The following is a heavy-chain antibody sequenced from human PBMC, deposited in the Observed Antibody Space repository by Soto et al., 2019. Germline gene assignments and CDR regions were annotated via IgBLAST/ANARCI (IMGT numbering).Heavy chain of an antibody. Sequence: QVQLVESGGGVVQPGRSLRLSCAASGLTFSSYAMPWVRQAPGKGLEWVAAISYDGNNKYYADSVKGRFTISRDNSKNTLYMPMNSLRAEDTAVDYGVRYLGYYDRGGYVGYWGQGTLVTVSS. J-gene: IGHJ4*02. CDR1: GLTFSSYA. D-gene: IGHD3-22*01. CDR2: ISYDGNNK. V-gene: IGHV3-30-3*01. CDR3: VRYLGYYDRGGYVGY.